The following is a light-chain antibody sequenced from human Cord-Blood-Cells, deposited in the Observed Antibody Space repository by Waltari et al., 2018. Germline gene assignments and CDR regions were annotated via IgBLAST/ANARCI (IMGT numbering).Light chain of an antibody. CDR2: DVS. J-gene: IGLJ3*02. CDR3: SSYTSSSTRV. CDR1: SSDVGGYNY. V-gene: IGLV2-14*01. Sequence: QSALTQPASVSGSPGPSITISCTGTSSDVGGYNYVSWYQQHPGKAPKPMIYDVSTRPSGVSNRFSGSKSGNTASLTISGLQAEDEADYYCSSYTSSSTRVFGGGTKLTVL.